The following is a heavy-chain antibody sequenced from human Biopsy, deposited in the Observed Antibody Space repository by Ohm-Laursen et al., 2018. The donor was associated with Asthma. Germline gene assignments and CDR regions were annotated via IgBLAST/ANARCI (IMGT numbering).Heavy chain of an antibody. CDR3: AKVDPYSGYYLREGARLLWCDP. CDR2: TRAYNGHT. CDR1: GYTFGNSG. J-gene: IGHJ5*02. Sequence: ASVTASCKASGYTFGNSGIAWARQAPGQGLGWMGWTRAYNGHTKYAQKFHGRVTMTTDKSTNTAHMKLRSLTSDDTAVYYCAKVDPYSGYYLREGARLLWCDPWGQGTLVTVSS. D-gene: IGHD1-26*01. V-gene: IGHV1-18*04.